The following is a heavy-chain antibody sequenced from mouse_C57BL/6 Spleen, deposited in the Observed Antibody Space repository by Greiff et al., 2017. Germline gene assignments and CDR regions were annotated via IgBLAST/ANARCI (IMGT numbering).Heavy chain of an antibody. D-gene: IGHD1-1*01. V-gene: IGHV1-52*01. CDR1: GYTFTSYW. CDR3: AKEAITTVVATRYFDV. J-gene: IGHJ1*03. CDR2: IDPSDSET. Sequence: VKLQQPGAELVRPGSSVKLSCKASGYTFTSYWMHWVKQRPIQGLEWIGNIDPSDSETHYNQKFKDKATLTVDKSSSTAYMQLSSLTSEDSAVYYCAKEAITTVVATRYFDVWGTGTTVTVSS.